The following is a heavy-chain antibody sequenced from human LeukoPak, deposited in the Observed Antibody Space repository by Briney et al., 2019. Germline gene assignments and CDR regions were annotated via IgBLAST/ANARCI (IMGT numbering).Heavy chain of an antibody. V-gene: IGHV3-7*01. Sequence: GGSLRLSCAASGFAFTNYWMSWVRQAPGKGLEWVANLKQDGSQKYYVDSVEGRFTISRDNAKKSVYLQMNSLRADDTAVYYCARDRFEDYGDTELGYWGQGTLVTVSS. CDR3: ARDRFEDYGDTELGY. J-gene: IGHJ4*02. D-gene: IGHD4-17*01. CDR2: LKQDGSQK. CDR1: GFAFTNYW.